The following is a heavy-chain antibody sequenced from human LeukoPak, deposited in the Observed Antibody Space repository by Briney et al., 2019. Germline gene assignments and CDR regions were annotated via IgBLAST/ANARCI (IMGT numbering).Heavy chain of an antibody. CDR3: AREAGGSDTYYLDY. CDR1: GYTFTDYY. V-gene: IGHV1-2*06. J-gene: IGHJ4*02. D-gene: IGHD1-26*01. Sequence: ASVKVSCKTSGYTFTDYYIHWVRQAPGQWLEWMGRINPRSGGINYAQKFQGRVTMTRDTAISTAYMDLSGLRSDDTAVYYCAREAGGSDTYYLDYWGQGVLVTVSS. CDR2: INPRSGGI.